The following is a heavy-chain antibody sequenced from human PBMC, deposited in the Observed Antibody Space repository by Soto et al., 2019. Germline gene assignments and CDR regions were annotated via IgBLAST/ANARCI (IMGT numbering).Heavy chain of an antibody. D-gene: IGHD1-1*01. J-gene: IGHJ4*02. CDR3: ARGRYGDY. V-gene: IGHV1-18*01. CDR2: ISAHNGNT. Sequence: QVHLVQSGAAVKKPGASVKVSCKGSGYAFTTYGITWVRQAPGQGLEWMGWISAHNGNTNYAQKLQGRVTVTRDTSTSTAYMELRSLRSDDTAVYYCARGRYGDYWGQGALVTFTS. CDR1: GYAFTTYG.